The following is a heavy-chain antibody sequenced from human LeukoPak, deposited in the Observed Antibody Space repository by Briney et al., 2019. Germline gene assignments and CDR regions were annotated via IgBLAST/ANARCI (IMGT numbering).Heavy chain of an antibody. CDR3: ARAQGDIVATRPFDY. J-gene: IGHJ4*02. CDR2: IYYSGST. V-gene: IGHV4-59*01. CDR1: GXSISSYY. Sequence: KPSETLSLTCTVSGXSISSYYWSWIRQPPGKGLEWIGYIYYSGSTNYSPSLKSRVTISVDTSKNQFSLKLSSVTAADTAVYYCARAQGDIVATRPFDYWGQGTLVTVSS. D-gene: IGHD5-12*01.